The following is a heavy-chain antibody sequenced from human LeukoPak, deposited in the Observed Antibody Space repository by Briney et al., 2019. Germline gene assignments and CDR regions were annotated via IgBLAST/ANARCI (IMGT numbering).Heavy chain of an antibody. CDR2: ISYDGSNK. Sequence: GGSLRLSCAASGFTFSSYGMHWVRQAPGKGLEWVAVISYDGSNKYYADSVKGRFTISRDNSKNTLYLQMNSLRAEDTAVYYCAKDNGWFGELLGGHYFDYWGQGSLVTVSS. CDR3: AKDNGWFGELLGGHYFDY. J-gene: IGHJ4*02. V-gene: IGHV3-30*18. D-gene: IGHD3-10*01. CDR1: GFTFSSYG.